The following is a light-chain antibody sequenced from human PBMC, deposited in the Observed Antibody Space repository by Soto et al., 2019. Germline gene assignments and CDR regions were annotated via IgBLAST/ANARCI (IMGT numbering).Light chain of an antibody. V-gene: IGKV1-5*03. Sequence: DIQLTQSPSTLSASVGDRITITCRASQSIGTWLAWYQQKPGKAPKLLIYKASILEGGVPSRFSGSGSGTEFTLTISSLQPDDFASYYCQHYDSYSATFGQGTKVDIK. CDR1: QSIGTW. CDR2: KAS. J-gene: IGKJ2*01. CDR3: QHYDSYSAT.